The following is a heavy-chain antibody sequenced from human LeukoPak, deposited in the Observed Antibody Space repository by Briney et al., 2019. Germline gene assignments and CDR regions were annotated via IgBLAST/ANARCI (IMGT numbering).Heavy chain of an antibody. CDR2: IYPGDSDT. CDR3: ARSDQVRWFGVPRLPYYYGMDV. V-gene: IGHV5-51*01. J-gene: IGHJ6*02. CDR1: GYSFADYW. Sequence: GESLKISWKASGYSFADYWIGWARQMPGKGLEWMGIIYPGDSDTRYSPSFQGQVTISADKSIRTAYLQWSSLKASDTAMYYCARSDQVRWFGVPRLPYYYGMDVWGQGTTVTVSS. D-gene: IGHD3-10*01.